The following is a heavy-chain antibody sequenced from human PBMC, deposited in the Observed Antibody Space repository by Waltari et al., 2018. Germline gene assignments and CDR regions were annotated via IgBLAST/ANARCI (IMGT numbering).Heavy chain of an antibody. CDR3: AGGITIFGVVEHAFDI. CDR2: IYYSGST. CDR1: GGSISSYY. J-gene: IGHJ3*02. V-gene: IGHV4-59*01. D-gene: IGHD3-3*01. Sequence: QVQLQESGPGLVKPSETLSLTCTVSGGSISSYYWSWIRQPPGKGLEWIGYIYYSGSTNYNPALKMRVPISVDTSKNQFSLKLSSVTAADTAVYYCAGGITIFGVVEHAFDIWGQGTMVTVSS.